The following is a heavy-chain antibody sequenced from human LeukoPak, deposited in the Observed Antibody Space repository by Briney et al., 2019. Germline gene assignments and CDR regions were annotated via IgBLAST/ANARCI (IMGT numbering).Heavy chain of an antibody. CDR2: IWYDGSNK. Sequence: QPGRSLRLSCAASGFTFSSYGMHWVRQAPGKGLEWVAVIWYDGSNKYYADSVKGRFTISRDNSKNTLYLQMNSLRAEDTAVYYCARERTTGTFYYYYGMDVWGQGTTVTVSS. D-gene: IGHD1-1*01. V-gene: IGHV3-33*01. J-gene: IGHJ6*02. CDR1: GFTFSSYG. CDR3: ARERTTGTFYYYYGMDV.